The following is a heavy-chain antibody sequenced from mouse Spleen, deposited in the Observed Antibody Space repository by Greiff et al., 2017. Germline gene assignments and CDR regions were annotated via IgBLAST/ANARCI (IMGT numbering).Heavy chain of an antibody. CDR2: ISYSGST. V-gene: IGHV3-1*01. D-gene: IGHD4-1*01. CDR3: ARGNWGYWYFDV. Sequence: ESGPGMVKPSQSLSLTCTVTGYSITSGYDWHWIRPFPGNQLEWMGYISYSGSTNYNPSLKSRISITHDTSKNHVFLKLNSVTTEDTATYYCARGNWGYWYFDVWGTGTTVTVSS. CDR1: GYSITSGYD. J-gene: IGHJ1*03.